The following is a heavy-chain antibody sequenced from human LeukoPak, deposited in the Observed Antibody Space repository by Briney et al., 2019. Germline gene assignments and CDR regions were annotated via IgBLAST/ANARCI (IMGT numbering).Heavy chain of an antibody. J-gene: IGHJ6*03. V-gene: IGHV1-69*13. CDR2: IIPIFGTA. CDR3: ARAFGRSGYEADYYYYMDV. CDR1: GGTFSSYA. D-gene: IGHD3-3*01. Sequence: SVKVSCKASGGTFSSYAISWVRQAPGQGLEWMGGIIPIFGTANYAQKFQGRVTITADESTSTAYMELSSLRSEDTAVYYCARAFGRSGYEADYYYYMDVWGEGTTVTVSS.